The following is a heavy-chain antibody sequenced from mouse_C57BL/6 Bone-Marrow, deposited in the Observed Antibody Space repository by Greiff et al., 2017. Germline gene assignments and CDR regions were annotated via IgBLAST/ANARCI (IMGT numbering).Heavy chain of an antibody. CDR3: ARLGDYWYFDV. J-gene: IGHJ1*03. Sequence: EVQLQQSGPELVKPGASVKISCKASGYSFTGYYMNWVKQSPENSLEWIGDINPRTGGTTYNQKFKAKATLTVDKSSSTAYMQLKSLTSEDSAVYYCARLGDYWYFDVWGTGTTVTVSS. D-gene: IGHD4-1*01. CDR1: GYSFTGYY. V-gene: IGHV1-42*01. CDR2: INPRTGGT.